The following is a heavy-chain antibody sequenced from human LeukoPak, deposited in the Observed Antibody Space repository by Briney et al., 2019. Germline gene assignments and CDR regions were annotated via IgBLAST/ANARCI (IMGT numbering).Heavy chain of an antibody. CDR1: GFTVNNKY. CDR3: ASTRNIYGSGDDY. CDR2: IYYSGSA. J-gene: IGHJ4*02. Sequence: GSLRLSCAASGFTVNNKYMNWVRQPPGKGLEWIGSIYYSGSAYYNPSLKSRVTLSLDTSKNQFSLKLSSVTAADTAVYYCASTRNIYGSGDDYWGQGTLVTVSS. V-gene: IGHV4-39*07. D-gene: IGHD3-10*01.